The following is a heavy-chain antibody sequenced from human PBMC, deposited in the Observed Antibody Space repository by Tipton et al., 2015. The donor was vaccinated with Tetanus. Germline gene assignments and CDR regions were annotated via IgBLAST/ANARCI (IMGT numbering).Heavy chain of an antibody. J-gene: IGHJ5*02. CDR2: IYRSGST. Sequence: TLSLTCNVSGGSISDYYWNWIRQPAGKGLEWIGRIYRSGSTYWNPSLKSRVTMSVDTSKNQFSLKLSSVTAADTAVYYCAADIATGANRWFDPWGQGTLVTVSS. D-gene: IGHD4/OR15-4a*01. V-gene: IGHV4-4*07. CDR3: AADIATGANRWFDP. CDR1: GGSISDYY.